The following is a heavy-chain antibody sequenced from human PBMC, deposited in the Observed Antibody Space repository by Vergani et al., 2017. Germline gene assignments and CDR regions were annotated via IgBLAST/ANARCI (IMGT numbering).Heavy chain of an antibody. V-gene: IGHV3-74*01. CDR2: INSDGSST. D-gene: IGHD5-18*01. J-gene: IGHJ6*02. Sequence: EVQLVESGGGLVQPGGSLRLSCAASGFTFSSYWMHWVRQAPGKGLVWVSRINSDGSSTSYADSVKGRFTISRDNAKNTLYLQMNSLRAEDTAVYYCAREGGTWIQLWLRLDGMDVWGQGTTVTVSS. CDR1: GFTFSSYW. CDR3: AREGGTWIQLWLRLDGMDV.